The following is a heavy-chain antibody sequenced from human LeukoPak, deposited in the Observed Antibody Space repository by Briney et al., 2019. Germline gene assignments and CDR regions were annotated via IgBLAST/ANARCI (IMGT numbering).Heavy chain of an antibody. J-gene: IGHJ6*02. CDR1: AFTFSEYS. V-gene: IGHV3-11*01. D-gene: IGHD6-13*01. CDR2: ITESGGTE. CDR3: AREISPYSSSWYSSAAYYYYYGMDV. Sequence: PGGSLRLSCVGSAFTFSEYSMSRIRQAPGRELEWISSITESGGTEYYADSVKGRFSISRDNAKSALYLQMNSLRAEDTAVYYCAREISPYSSSWYSSAAYYYYYGMDVWGQGTTVTVSS.